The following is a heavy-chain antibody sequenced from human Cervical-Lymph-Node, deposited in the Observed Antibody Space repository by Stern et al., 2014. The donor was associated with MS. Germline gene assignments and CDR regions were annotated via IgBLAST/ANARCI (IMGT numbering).Heavy chain of an antibody. J-gene: IGHJ4*02. D-gene: IGHD3-10*01. V-gene: IGHV3-21*01. CDR2: IHSDSSM. CDR1: GFTFESYS. CDR3: VKRGITEVRGVRLGDY. Sequence: EVQLVESGGGLVKPGGSLRLACAASGFTFESYSLNWVRQSPGKGLEWVASIHSDSSMYYAQSVRGRFTVSRDNAKNSLYLQMNSLRAEDTAVYYCVKRGITEVRGVRLGDYWGLGTLVIVSS.